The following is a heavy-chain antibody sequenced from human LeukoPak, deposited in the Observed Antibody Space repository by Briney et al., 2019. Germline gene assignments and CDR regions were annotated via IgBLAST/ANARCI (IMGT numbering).Heavy chain of an antibody. Sequence: GGSLRLSCAASGFTFSTYTMIWVRQAPGKGLEWVSSISSSSSYIYYADSVKRRFTISRDNSKSTLYLQMNSLRAEDTAVYYCAKSVFDSSGDPYMDVWGKRPTVTISS. CDR2: ISSSSSYI. D-gene: IGHD3-22*01. V-gene: IGHV3-21*04. CDR3: AKSVFDSSGDPYMDV. J-gene: IGHJ6*03. CDR1: GFTFSTYT.